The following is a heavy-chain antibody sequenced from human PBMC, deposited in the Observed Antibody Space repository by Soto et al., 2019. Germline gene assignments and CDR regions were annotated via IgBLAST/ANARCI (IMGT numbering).Heavy chain of an antibody. CDR2: MNPNSGNT. V-gene: IGHV1-8*01. CDR3: ARERANRFDP. Sequence: QVQLVQSGAEVKKPGASVKVSCKASGYTFTSYDINWVRQATGQGLEWMGWMNPNSGNTGYAQKFQGRVTMTRNTSISTAYMSLSSLISEVTSVYYCARERANRFDPWGQGTLVTVSS. J-gene: IGHJ5*02. CDR1: GYTFTSYD.